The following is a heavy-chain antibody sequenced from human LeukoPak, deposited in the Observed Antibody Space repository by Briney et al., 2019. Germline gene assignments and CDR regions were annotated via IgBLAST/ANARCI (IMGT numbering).Heavy chain of an antibody. V-gene: IGHV4-38-2*02. Sequence: SETLSLTCTVSGYSISSGYYWGWIRQPPGKGLEWIGSIYHSGSTYYNPSLKSRVTISVDTSKNQFSLKLSSVTAADTAVYYCAREDGSGSYCDYWGQGTLVTVSS. CDR2: IYHSGST. CDR1: GYSISSGYY. CDR3: AREDGSGSYCDY. J-gene: IGHJ4*02. D-gene: IGHD3-10*01.